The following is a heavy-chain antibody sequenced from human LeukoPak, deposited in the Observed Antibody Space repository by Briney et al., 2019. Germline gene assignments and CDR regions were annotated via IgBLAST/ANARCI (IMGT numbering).Heavy chain of an antibody. J-gene: IGHJ6*02. Sequence: PGGSLRLSCAASGFTFDNYAMHWVRQAPGKGLEWVSGISWNSGSIGYADSVKGRFTISRDNAKNSLYLQMSSLRAEDTALYYCAKEYYGSGSYARVDVWGQGTTVTVSS. V-gene: IGHV3-9*01. CDR2: ISWNSGSI. D-gene: IGHD3-10*01. CDR1: GFTFDNYA. CDR3: AKEYYGSGSYARVDV.